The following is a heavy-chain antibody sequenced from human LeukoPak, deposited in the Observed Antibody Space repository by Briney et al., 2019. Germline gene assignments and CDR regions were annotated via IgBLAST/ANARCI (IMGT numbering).Heavy chain of an antibody. J-gene: IGHJ4*02. CDR1: GFTFSSYS. V-gene: IGHV3-30*04. Sequence: GGSLRLSCAASGFTFSSYSMHWVRQAPGKGLEWVAVSSSDDSDKYYAESVKGRFTISRDNSKNTLYLQMNSLRAEDTAVYYCAKGGFTIFGVVNEIYYFDYWGQGTLVTVSS. CDR3: AKGGFTIFGVVNEIYYFDY. D-gene: IGHD3-3*01. CDR2: SSSDDSDK.